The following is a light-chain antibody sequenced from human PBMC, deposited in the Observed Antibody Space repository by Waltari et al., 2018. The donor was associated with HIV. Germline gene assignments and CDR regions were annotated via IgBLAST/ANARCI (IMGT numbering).Light chain of an antibody. J-gene: IGLJ2*01. CDR2: EVN. CDR3: SSYAGSNNRV. V-gene: IGLV2-8*01. Sequence: QHALTQPPSASGSPGPPATIARTGTSSDVGGDNYVYWYQQHQGKAPKLMIYEVNKRPSGVPDRFSGSKSGNTASLTVSGLQAEDEADYYCSSYAGSNNRVFGGGTKLTVL. CDR1: SSDVGGDNY.